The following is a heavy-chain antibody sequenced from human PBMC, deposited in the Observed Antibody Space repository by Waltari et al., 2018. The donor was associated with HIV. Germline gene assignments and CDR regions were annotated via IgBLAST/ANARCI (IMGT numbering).Heavy chain of an antibody. CDR1: GYIFNNYG. V-gene: IGHV1-18*01. J-gene: IGHJ6*02. Sequence: QVHLVQSGAEVKMPGASVRVSRKTSGYIFNNYGVSWVRQAPGQGLEWLGWISGYNANTNYAQRLQGRVTLTTDTSTSTAYMELRSLRSDDTAVYYCARGLGGSYYYGVDVWGQGTTVTVS. CDR3: ARGLGGSYYYGVDV. CDR2: ISGYNANT.